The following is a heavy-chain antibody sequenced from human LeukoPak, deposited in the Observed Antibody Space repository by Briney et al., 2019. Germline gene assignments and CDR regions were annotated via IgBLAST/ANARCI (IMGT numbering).Heavy chain of an antibody. V-gene: IGHV3-30*18. CDR1: GFTFSSYG. Sequence: GGSLRLSCEASGFTFSSYGMHWVRQAPGKGLEWVAVISYDGSNKYYADSVKGRFTISRDNSKNTLYLQMNSLRAEDTAVYYCAKEPLETLGMDVWGQGTTVTVSS. J-gene: IGHJ6*02. CDR3: AKEPLETLGMDV. CDR2: ISYDGSNK.